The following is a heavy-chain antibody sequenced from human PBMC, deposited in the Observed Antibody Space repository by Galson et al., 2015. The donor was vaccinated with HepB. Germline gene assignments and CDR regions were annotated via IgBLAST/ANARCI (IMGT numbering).Heavy chain of an antibody. CDR2: FDPEDGET. Sequence: SVKVSCKVSGYTLTELSMHWVRQAPGKGLEWMGGFDPEDGETIYAQKFQGRVTMTQDTSPDTAYLELSSLRSEDTAVYYCLTTLGGGAFDIWGQGTMVTVSS. CDR3: LTTLGGGAFDI. CDR1: GYTLTELS. D-gene: IGHD3-16*01. V-gene: IGHV1-24*01. J-gene: IGHJ3*02.